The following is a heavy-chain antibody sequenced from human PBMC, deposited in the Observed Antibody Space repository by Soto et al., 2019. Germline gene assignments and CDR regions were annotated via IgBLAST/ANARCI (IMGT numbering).Heavy chain of an antibody. CDR1: GGSFSGYY. V-gene: IGHV4-34*01. Sequence: PSETLSLTCAVYGGSFSGYYWSWIRQPPGKGLEWIGEINHSVSTNYNPSLKSRVTISVDTSKNQFSLKLSSVTAADTAVYYCARAPARYFDYWGQGTLVTVSS. J-gene: IGHJ4*02. CDR3: ARAPARYFDY. CDR2: INHSVST.